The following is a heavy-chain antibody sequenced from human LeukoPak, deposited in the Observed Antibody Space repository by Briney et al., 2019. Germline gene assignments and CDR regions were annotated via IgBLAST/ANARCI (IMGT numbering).Heavy chain of an antibody. D-gene: IGHD3-22*01. CDR3: ARHRDFDSTGYYYPLFDY. CDR1: GYTFTGYY. CDR2: INPNSGGT. Sequence: ASVKVSFKASGYTFTGYYFHWVRQAPGQGLEWMGWINPNSGGTNYAQKFQGRVTMTRDTSISTAYMELSRLRSDDAAVYYCARHRDFDSTGYYYPLFDYWGQGTLVTVSS. J-gene: IGHJ4*02. V-gene: IGHV1-2*02.